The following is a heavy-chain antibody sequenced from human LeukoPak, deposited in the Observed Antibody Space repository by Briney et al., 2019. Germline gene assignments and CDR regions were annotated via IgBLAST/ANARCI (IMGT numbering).Heavy chain of an antibody. D-gene: IGHD4-17*01. J-gene: IGHJ4*02. V-gene: IGHV3-7*01. CDR1: GFTFSSYW. CDR2: IKQDGSEK. CDR3: ASGKDGQ. Sequence: PGGSLRLSCAASGFTFSSYWMSWVRQAPGKGLEWVANIKQDGSEKCYVDSVKGRFTISRDNSKNTLYLEMNSLRPDDTAVYYCASGKDGQWGQGTLVTVSS.